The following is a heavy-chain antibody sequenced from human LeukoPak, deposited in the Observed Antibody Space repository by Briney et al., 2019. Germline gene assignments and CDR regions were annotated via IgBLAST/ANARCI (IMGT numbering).Heavy chain of an antibody. Sequence: ASVKVSCKASGGTFSSYAISWVRQAPGQGLEWMGGIIPIFGTANYAQKFQGRVTITTDEPTSTAYMELSSLRSEDTAVYYCASRSGSPYRTMIVVGYDAFDIWGQGTMVTVSS. CDR1: GGTFSSYA. J-gene: IGHJ3*02. CDR2: IIPIFGTA. V-gene: IGHV1-69*05. CDR3: ASRSGSPYRTMIVVGYDAFDI. D-gene: IGHD3-22*01.